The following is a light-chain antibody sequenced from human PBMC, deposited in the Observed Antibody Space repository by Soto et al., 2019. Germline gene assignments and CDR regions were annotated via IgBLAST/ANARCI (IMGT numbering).Light chain of an antibody. Sequence: EIVLTQSPATLSLSPGERATLSCGASQSVSRDFVAWYQQKPGQAPMLIIYGASKRTTGIAERFSGSCSGNSFTLTSSRLEPEYYAVYCWQQFGFSAYTFGQGTRVDIK. CDR2: GAS. CDR3: QQFGFSAYT. CDR1: QSVSRDF. J-gene: IGKJ2*01. V-gene: IGKV3-20*01.